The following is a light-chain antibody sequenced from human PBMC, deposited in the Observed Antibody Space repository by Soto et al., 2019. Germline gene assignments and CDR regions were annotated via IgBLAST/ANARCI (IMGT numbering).Light chain of an antibody. CDR1: QSISTN. CDR3: QLYNKWYT. V-gene: IGKV3-15*01. J-gene: IGKJ2*01. CDR2: GAS. Sequence: EVVMTQSPVTLSVSPGERATLSCRASQSISTNIAWYKHKPGQAPRLLIYGASTRATGIPARFSGSGSGTEFTLTISSLQSEDFALYYCQLYNKWYTFGQGTKLEIK.